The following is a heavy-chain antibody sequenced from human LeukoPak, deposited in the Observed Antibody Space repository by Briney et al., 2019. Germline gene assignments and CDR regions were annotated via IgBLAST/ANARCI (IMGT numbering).Heavy chain of an antibody. CDR1: GGSISSGGYY. V-gene: IGHV4-30-2*01. CDR2: IYHSGST. CDR3: ARHLEQLVS. Sequence: PSETLSLTCTVSGGSISSGGYYWSWIRQPPGKGLEWIGYIYHSGSTYYNPSLKSRVTISVDRSKNQFSLKLSSVTAADTAVYYCARHLEQLVSWGQGTLVTVSS. J-gene: IGHJ5*02. D-gene: IGHD6-13*01.